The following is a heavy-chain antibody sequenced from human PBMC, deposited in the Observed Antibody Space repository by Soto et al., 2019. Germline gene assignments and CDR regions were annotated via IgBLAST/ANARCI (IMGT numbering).Heavy chain of an antibody. CDR2: INAGNGNT. Sequence: ASVKVSCKASGYTFTSYAMHRVRQAPGQRLEWMGWINAGNGNTKYSQKFQGRVTITRDASASTAYMELSSLRSEDTAVYYCARRDYYDSSGYFDAFDIWGQGTMVTVSS. CDR3: ARRDYYDSSGYFDAFDI. J-gene: IGHJ3*02. D-gene: IGHD3-22*01. V-gene: IGHV1-3*01. CDR1: GYTFTSYA.